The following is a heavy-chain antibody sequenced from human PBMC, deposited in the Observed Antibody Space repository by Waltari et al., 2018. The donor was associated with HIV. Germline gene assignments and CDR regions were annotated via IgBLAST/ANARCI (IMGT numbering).Heavy chain of an antibody. V-gene: IGHV4-39*07. CDR1: CSSLSSSSYY. CDR2: INYSGTT. J-gene: IGHJ4*02. CDR3: ARDPGVWPQLDY. D-gene: IGHD2-21*01. Sequence: QLQLQESGTGLVNPSGPRSITCTVPCSSLSSSSYYWGWIRQPPGKGREWIGRINYSGTTYYNPSLKRQVTRSVATAKNQFSLTVSSVTAADTAVDYCARDPGVWPQLDYWGQGTLVTVSS.